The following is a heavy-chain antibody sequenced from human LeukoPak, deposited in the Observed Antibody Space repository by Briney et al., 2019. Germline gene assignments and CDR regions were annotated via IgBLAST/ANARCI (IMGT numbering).Heavy chain of an antibody. CDR1: GYTFTYRY. D-gene: IGHD6-19*01. J-gene: IGHJ3*02. V-gene: IGHV1-45*02. CDR2: ITPFNGNT. CDR3: AQIAVAGPYQKQEDASDI. Sequence: GASVKVSCKAFGYTFTYRYLHWVRQAPGQALEWMGWITPFNGNTNYAQKFQDRVTITRDRSMSTAYMELSSLRSEDTAMYYCAQIAVAGPYQKQEDASDIWGQGTMVTVSS.